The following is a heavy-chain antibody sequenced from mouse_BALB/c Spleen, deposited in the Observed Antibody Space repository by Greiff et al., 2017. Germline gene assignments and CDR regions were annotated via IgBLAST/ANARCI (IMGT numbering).Heavy chain of an antibody. J-gene: IGHJ3*01. V-gene: IGHV14-3*02. CDR3: ARYVYYGYDGAWFAY. D-gene: IGHD2-2*01. CDR1: GFNIKDTY. CDR2: IDPANGNT. Sequence: VQLQQSGAELVKPGASVKLSCTASGFNIKDTYMHWVKQRPEQGLEWIGRIDPANGNTKYDPKFQGKATITADTSSNTAYLQLSSLTSEDTAVYYCARYVYYGYDGAWFAYGGQGTLVTVSA.